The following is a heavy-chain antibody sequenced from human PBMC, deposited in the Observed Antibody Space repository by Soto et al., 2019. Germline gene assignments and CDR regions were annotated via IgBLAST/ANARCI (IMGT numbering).Heavy chain of an antibody. CDR3: ARGVGSGSYRAGYNWFDP. CDR1: GGSFSGYY. V-gene: IGHV4-34*01. J-gene: IGHJ5*02. Sequence: NPSETLSLTCAVYGGSFSGYYWSWIRQPPGKGLEWIGEINHSGSTNYNPSLKSRVTISVDTSKSQFSLKLSSVTAADTAVYYCARGVGSGSYRAGYNWFDPWGQGTLVTVSS. D-gene: IGHD1-26*01. CDR2: INHSGST.